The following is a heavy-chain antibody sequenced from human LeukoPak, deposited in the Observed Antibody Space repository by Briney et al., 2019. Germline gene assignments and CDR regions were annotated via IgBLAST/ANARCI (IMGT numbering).Heavy chain of an antibody. CDR3: ARHLTAAGLSFDY. CDR2: IYYSGST. V-gene: IGHV4-59*08. CDR1: GGSINSYY. Sequence: SENLSLTCTVSGGSINSYYWSWIRQPPGKGLEWIGSIYYSGSTKSNPSLKSRVTISVDTSKNQFSLKLSSVTAADTAMYYCARHLTAAGLSFDYWGQGTLVTVSS. J-gene: IGHJ4*02. D-gene: IGHD6-13*01.